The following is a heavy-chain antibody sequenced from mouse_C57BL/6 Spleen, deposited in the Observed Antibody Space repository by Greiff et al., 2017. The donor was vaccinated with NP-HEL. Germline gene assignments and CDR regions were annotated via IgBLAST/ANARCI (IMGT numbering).Heavy chain of an antibody. Sequence: QVQLQQSGPELVKPGASVKISCKASGYAFSSSWMNWVKQRPGKGLEWIGRIYPGDGDTNYNGKFKGKATLTADKSSSTAYMQLSSLTSEDSAVYFCARNWDIDYWGQGTTLTVSS. CDR2: IYPGDGDT. J-gene: IGHJ2*01. D-gene: IGHD4-1*01. V-gene: IGHV1-82*01. CDR3: ARNWDIDY. CDR1: GYAFSSSW.